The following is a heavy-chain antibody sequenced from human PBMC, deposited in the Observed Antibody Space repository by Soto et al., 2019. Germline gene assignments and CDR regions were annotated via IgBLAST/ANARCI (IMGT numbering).Heavy chain of an antibody. Sequence: SQTLSLTCAISGDRVSSNSAAWNWIRQSPSRGLEWLGRTYYRSKWHNDYAVSVKSRITINPHTSKNQFSLQLNSVTPEDTAVYYCARDKKTDDAFDIWGQGTMVTVSS. CDR2: TYYRSKWHN. CDR3: ARDKKTDDAFDI. J-gene: IGHJ3*02. CDR1: GDRVSSNSAA. V-gene: IGHV6-1*01.